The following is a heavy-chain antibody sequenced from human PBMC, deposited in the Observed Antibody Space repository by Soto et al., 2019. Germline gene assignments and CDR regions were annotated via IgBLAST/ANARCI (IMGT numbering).Heavy chain of an antibody. CDR3: AREIDYDSSGHLNEAFDI. CDR1: GFTFSSYA. J-gene: IGHJ3*02. Sequence: GGSLRLSCAASGFTFSSYAMHWVRQAPGKGLEWVAVISYDGSNKYYADSVKGRFTISRDNSKNTLYLQMNSLRAEDTAVYYCAREIDYDSSGHLNEAFDIWGQGTMVTVSS. CDR2: ISYDGSNK. D-gene: IGHD3-22*01. V-gene: IGHV3-30-3*01.